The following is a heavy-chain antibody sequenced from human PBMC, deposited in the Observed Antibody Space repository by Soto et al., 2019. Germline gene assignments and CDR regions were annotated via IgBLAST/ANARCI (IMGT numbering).Heavy chain of an antibody. D-gene: IGHD2-15*01. CDR1: GGSISSGDYY. J-gene: IGHJ5*02. V-gene: IGHV4-30-4*01. Sequence: LSLTCTVSGGSISSGDYYWSWIRQPPGKGLEWIGYIYYSGSTYYNPSLKSRVTISVDTSKNQFSLKLSSVTAADTAVYYCARDRVEVVAATPTNWFDPWGQGTLVTVSS. CDR3: ARDRVEVVAATPTNWFDP. CDR2: IYYSGST.